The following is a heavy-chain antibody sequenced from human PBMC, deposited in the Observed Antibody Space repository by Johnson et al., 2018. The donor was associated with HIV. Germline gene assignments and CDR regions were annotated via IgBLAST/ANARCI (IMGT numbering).Heavy chain of an antibody. D-gene: IGHD5-12*01. CDR3: ARGQTAYSGYDVPLDI. J-gene: IGHJ3*02. CDR1: GFTFDDYG. Sequence: VQLVESGGGVVRPGGSLRLSCAASGFTFDDYGMSWVRQAPGKGLEWVSGFNWNGGSTGYADSVKGRFTISRDNANSSLYLQMNSLRVEDTAVYYCARGQTAYSGYDVPLDIWGQGTMVTVSS. V-gene: IGHV3-20*04. CDR2: FNWNGGST.